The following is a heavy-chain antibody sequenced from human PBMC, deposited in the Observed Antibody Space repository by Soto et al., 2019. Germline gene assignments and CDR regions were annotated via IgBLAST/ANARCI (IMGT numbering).Heavy chain of an antibody. D-gene: IGHD5-18*01. CDR1: GGSFSGHY. CDR2: INHSGST. V-gene: IGHV4-34*01. CDR3: ARHSGPTGIQLWSPIKFDY. J-gene: IGHJ4*02. Sequence: PSETLSLTCAVYGGSFSGHYWSWIRQPPGKGLEWIGEINHSGSTNYNPSLKSRVTISVDTSKNQFSLKLSSVTAADTAVYYCARHSGPTGIQLWSPIKFDYWGQGTLVTVLL.